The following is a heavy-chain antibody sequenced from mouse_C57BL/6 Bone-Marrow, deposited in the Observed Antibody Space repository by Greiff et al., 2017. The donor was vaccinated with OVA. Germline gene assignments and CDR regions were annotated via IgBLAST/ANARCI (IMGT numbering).Heavy chain of an antibody. J-gene: IGHJ4*01. D-gene: IGHD1-1*01. CDR3: ARQGSSYDYAMDY. V-gene: IGHV5-12*01. CDR2: ISNGGGST. CDR1: GFTFSDYY. Sequence: VQLKESGGGLVQPGGSLKLSCAASGFTFSDYYMYWVRQTPEKRLEWVAYISNGGGSTYYPDTVKGRFTISRDNAKNTLYLQMSRLKSEDTAMYYCARQGSSYDYAMDYWGQGTSVTVSS.